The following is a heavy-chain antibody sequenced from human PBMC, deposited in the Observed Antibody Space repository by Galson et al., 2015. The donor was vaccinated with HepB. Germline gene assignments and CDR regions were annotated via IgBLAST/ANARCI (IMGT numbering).Heavy chain of an antibody. Sequence: CAISGDSVSSNSAAWNWIRQSPSRGLEWLGRTYYRSKWSNDYAVSVKSRISINPDTSKNQISLQLNSVTPEDTAVYYCARDTVRGWDRRRDGYKISAHVLDAFDIWGQGTMVTVSS. CDR1: GDSVSSNSAA. CDR3: ARDTVRGWDRRRDGYKISAHVLDAFDI. V-gene: IGHV6-1*01. D-gene: IGHD5-24*01. J-gene: IGHJ3*02. CDR2: TYYRSKWSN.